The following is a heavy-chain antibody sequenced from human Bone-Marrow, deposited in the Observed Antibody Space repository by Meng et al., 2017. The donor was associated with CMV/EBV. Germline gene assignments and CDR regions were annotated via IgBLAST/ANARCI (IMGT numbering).Heavy chain of an antibody. J-gene: IGHJ5*02. CDR1: GGSFSGYY. D-gene: IGHD3-10*01. CDR2: INHSGST. V-gene: IGHV4-34*01. Sequence: QVQLQQWGAGRLKPSEXLSLTCAVYGGSFSGYYWSWIRQPPGKGLEWIGEINHSGSTNYNPSLKSRVTISVDTSKNQFSLKLSSVTAADTAVYYCARATRRYGSGSYRWFDPWGQGTLVTVSS. CDR3: ARATRRYGSGSYRWFDP.